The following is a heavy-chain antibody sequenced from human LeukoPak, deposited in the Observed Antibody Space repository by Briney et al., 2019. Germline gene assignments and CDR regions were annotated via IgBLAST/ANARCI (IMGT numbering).Heavy chain of an antibody. V-gene: IGHV3-30*04. D-gene: IGHD6-19*01. CDR2: ISYDGSNK. J-gene: IGHJ4*02. CDR1: GFTFSSYA. CDR3: ARVSRQWLKANPFDY. Sequence: PGRSLRLSCAASGFTFSSYAMHWVRQAPGKGLEWVAVISYDGSNKYYADSVKGRFTISRDNSKNTLYLQMNSLRAEDTAVYYCARVSRQWLKANPFDYWGLGTLVTVSS.